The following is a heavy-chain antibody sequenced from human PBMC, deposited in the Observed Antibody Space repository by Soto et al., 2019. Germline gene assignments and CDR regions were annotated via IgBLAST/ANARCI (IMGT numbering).Heavy chain of an antibody. Sequence: SETLSLTCSVSGGSISGYYCSWFRQPPGKGLEWIGYMGYSGYTSYNPSLRSRVTISVDTSKNQFSLKLSSVTAADTAVYYCARLMGAAAPRGNYYYYGMDVWGQGTTVTVSS. CDR3: ARLMGAAAPRGNYYYYGMDV. V-gene: IGHV4-59*08. D-gene: IGHD6-13*01. CDR2: MGYSGYT. CDR1: GGSISGYY. J-gene: IGHJ6*02.